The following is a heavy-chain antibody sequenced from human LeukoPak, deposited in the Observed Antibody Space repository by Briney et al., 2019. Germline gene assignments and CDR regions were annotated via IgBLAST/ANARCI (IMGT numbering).Heavy chain of an antibody. D-gene: IGHD5-18*01. J-gene: IGHJ4*02. CDR1: GFTFSTYN. Sequence: PGGSLRLSCAASGFTFSTYNMNWVRQAPGKGLEWVSCISTSSSYIYYSDSVKGRFTISRDNSKNTVYLQMNSLRPEDTAVYYCAKDLKRGYSYGYWAFTPGYWGQGTLVTVSS. V-gene: IGHV3-21*01. CDR2: ISTSSSYI. CDR3: AKDLKRGYSYGYWAFTPGY.